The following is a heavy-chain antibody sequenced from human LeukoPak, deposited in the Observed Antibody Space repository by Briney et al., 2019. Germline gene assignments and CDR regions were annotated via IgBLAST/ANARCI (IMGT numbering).Heavy chain of an antibody. CDR1: GYTFTGYY. D-gene: IGHD3-16*01. CDR3: ARGPYGDYSSWFDP. V-gene: IGHV1-46*01. Sequence: ASVKVSCKASGYTFTGYYLHWVRQAPGQGLEWMGIINPSGGSTRYAQKFQGRVTMTRDTSTSTVYMELSSLRSEDTALYYCARGPYGDYSSWFDPWGQGTLVTVSS. CDR2: INPSGGST. J-gene: IGHJ5*02.